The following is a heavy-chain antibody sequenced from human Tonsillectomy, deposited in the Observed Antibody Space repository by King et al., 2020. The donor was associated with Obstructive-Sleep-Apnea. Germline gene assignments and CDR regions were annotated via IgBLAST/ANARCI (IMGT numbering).Heavy chain of an antibody. CDR3: AKVRHYFENGGMDV. J-gene: IGHJ6*02. V-gene: IGHV3-48*04. Sequence: DEQLVQSGGGLVQPGGSLRLSCAASGFTFSSASLNWVRQAPGKGLEWVSYIRSSGRAIYYADSVKGRFTISRDNAQNSLYLQMNNLRVEDTAVYYCAKVRHYFENGGMDVWGQGTTVTVPS. D-gene: IGHD3-22*01. CDR1: GFTFSSAS. CDR2: IRSSGRAI.